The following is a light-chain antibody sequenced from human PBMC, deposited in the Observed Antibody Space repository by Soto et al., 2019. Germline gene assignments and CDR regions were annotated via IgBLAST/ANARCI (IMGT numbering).Light chain of an antibody. CDR1: SSYVGGYNY. J-gene: IGLJ1*01. CDR3: SSYTSSSTRV. CDR2: DVS. V-gene: IGLV2-14*01. Sequence: QSVLTQPASGSGSPGQSITLSCTGTSSYVGGYNYVSWYQQHPGKAPKLMIYDVSNRPSGVSNHFSGSKSGNTASLTISGLQAEDEADYYCSSYTSSSTRVFGTGTKVT.